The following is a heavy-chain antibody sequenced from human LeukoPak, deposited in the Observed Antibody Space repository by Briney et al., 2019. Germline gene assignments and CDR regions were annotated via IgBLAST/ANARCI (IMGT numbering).Heavy chain of an antibody. D-gene: IGHD3-22*01. V-gene: IGHV1-46*01. CDR2: INPSGGST. CDR3: ARDDLRYYDMTY. CDR1: GYTFTSYY. Sequence: ASVKVSCKASGYTFTSYYMHWVRQAPGQGLEWMGIINPSGGSTSYAQKFQGRVTMTRDTSTSTVYMELRSLRSEDTAVYYCARDDLRYYDMTYWGRGTLVTVSS. J-gene: IGHJ4*02.